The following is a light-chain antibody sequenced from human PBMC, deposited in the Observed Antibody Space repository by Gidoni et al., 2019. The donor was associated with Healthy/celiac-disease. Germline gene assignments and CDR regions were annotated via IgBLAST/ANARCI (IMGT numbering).Light chain of an antibody. CDR2: AAS. Sequence: DIQLTQSPSFLSASVGDRVTITCRASQGISSYLAWYQQKPGKAPKLLIYAASTLQSGVPSRFSCSVSGTEFTLTISSLHPEDFATYYCQQLNSYPLTFGGGTKVEIK. CDR1: QGISSY. V-gene: IGKV1-9*01. CDR3: QQLNSYPLT. J-gene: IGKJ4*01.